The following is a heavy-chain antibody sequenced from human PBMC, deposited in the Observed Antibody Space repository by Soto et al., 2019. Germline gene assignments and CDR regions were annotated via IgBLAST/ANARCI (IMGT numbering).Heavy chain of an antibody. J-gene: IGHJ6*02. CDR1: GHTVTNYW. CDR3: AASIFYYGMDV. Sequence: GESLKISCKGSGHTVTNYWIGWVRQMPGKGLEWMGIIYPGDSDTKYNPSFQGQVTISADKSITTTYLRWTSLKASDTAIYYCAASIFYYGMDVWGQGTTVTVSS. CDR2: IYPGDSDT. V-gene: IGHV5-51*01.